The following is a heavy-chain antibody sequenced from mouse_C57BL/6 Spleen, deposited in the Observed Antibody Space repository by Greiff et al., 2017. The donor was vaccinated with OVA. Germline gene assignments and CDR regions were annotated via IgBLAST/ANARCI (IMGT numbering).Heavy chain of an antibody. D-gene: IGHD2-1*01. J-gene: IGHJ3*01. CDR2: ISDGGSYT. V-gene: IGHV5-4*01. CDR1: GFTFSSYA. Sequence: DVKLVESGGGLVKPGGSLKLSCAASGFTFSSYAMSWVRQTPEKRLEWVATISDGGSYTYYPDNVKGRFTISRDNAKNNLYLQMSHLKSEDTAMYYCARDLGNSFAYWGQGTLVTVSA. CDR3: ARDLGNSFAY.